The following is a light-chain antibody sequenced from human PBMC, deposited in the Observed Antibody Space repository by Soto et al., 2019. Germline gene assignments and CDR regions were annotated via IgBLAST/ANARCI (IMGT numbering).Light chain of an antibody. V-gene: IGKV1-33*01. Sequence: DIQMTQSPSSLSASVGDRVTVTCQASQDISNSLNWYQHKPGEAPRLLIYDASNLEAGVPSRFSGSGSGTHFTFTISGLQPEDSATYYCQQYDDLSALTFGGGTKVE. CDR2: DAS. CDR3: QQYDDLSALT. J-gene: IGKJ4*01. CDR1: QDISNS.